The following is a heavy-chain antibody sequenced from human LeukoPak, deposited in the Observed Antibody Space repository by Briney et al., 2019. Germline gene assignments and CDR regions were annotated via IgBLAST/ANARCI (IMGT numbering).Heavy chain of an antibody. V-gene: IGHV3-30*03. Sequence: PGGSLRLSCAASGFTLSYYGMHWVRQAPGKGLEWVAIISYDGSNTHHADSVRGRFTISRDNAKNSLYLQMNSLRVEDTAVYYCASGMRVGPNIWGQGTLVTVSS. D-gene: IGHD1-26*01. CDR1: GFTLSYYG. CDR3: ASGMRVGPNI. J-gene: IGHJ4*02. CDR2: ISYDGSNT.